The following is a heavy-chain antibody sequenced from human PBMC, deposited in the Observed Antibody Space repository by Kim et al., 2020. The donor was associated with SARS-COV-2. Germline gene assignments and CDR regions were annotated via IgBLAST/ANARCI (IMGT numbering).Heavy chain of an antibody. CDR2: IYYSGST. D-gene: IGHD3-10*01. CDR3: ARGTYGSGTILDY. V-gene: IGHV4-59*13. J-gene: IGHJ4*02. Sequence: SENLSLTCTVSGSSISSYYWSWIRQPPGKGLEWIGYIYYSGSTNYNPSLKSRVTISVDTSKNQFSLKLSSVTAADTAVYYCARGTYGSGTILDYWGQGTL. CDR1: GSSISSYY.